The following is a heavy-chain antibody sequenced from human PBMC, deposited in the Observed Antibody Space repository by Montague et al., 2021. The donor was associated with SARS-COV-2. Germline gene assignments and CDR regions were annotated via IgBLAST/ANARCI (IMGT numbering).Heavy chain of an antibody. V-gene: IGHV6-1*01. D-gene: IGHD3-22*01. CDR1: GDSVSSNIAT. J-gene: IGHJ4*02. Sequence: CAISGDSVSSNIATWNWIRQSPSRGLEWLGRTYYRSKWYNDYAVSVKSRVIINPDTSNNRISLQLNSVTPEDTAVYYCVREGRSSAYAMDYWGQGTLVTVSS. CDR2: TYYRSKWYN. CDR3: VREGRSSAYAMDY.